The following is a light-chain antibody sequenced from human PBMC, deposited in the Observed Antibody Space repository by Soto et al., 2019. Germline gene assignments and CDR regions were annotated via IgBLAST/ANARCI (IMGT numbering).Light chain of an antibody. CDR1: SSNIGDNT. CDR2: SNN. V-gene: IGLV1-44*01. J-gene: IGLJ2*01. CDR3: AAWDDSLNGVV. Sequence: QSVLTQPPSASGTPGQRVTISCSGSSSNIGDNTVNWYQQLPGTAPKLLIYSNNQRPSGVPDRFSGSKSGTSASIAISGLQSEDEADYYCAAWDDSLNGVVFGGGTKLTVL.